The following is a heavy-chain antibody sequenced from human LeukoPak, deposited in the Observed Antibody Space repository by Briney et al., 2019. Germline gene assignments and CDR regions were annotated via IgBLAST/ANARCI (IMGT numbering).Heavy chain of an antibody. J-gene: IGHJ3*02. CDR1: GFTFDDYA. D-gene: IGHD2-8*01. CDR2: INRNSGSI. V-gene: IGHV3-9*01. Sequence: GRSLRLSCAASGFTFDDYAMHWVRQAPGKGLEWVSDINRNSGSIGYADSVKGRFTISRDNAKNSLYPQMNSLRAEDTALYYCAKDIMEYPDDAFVIWGQGTMVTVSS. CDR3: AKDIMEYPDDAFVI.